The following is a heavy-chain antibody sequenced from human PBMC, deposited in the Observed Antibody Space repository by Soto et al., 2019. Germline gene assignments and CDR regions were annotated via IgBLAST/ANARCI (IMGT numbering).Heavy chain of an antibody. CDR2: IYWGDDK. V-gene: IGHV2-5*02. CDR3: AHRGATVTTEDWFAP. D-gene: IGHD4-17*01. J-gene: IGHJ5*02. Sequence: QITLKESGPTLVKPTQTLTLTCTFSGFSLSTSGVGVGWIRQPPGKALEWLALIYWGDDKRYSPSLKSRLTITKDTSKNQVVLTMTNMDPVDTATYFCAHRGATVTTEDWFAPWGQGTLVTVSS. CDR1: GFSLSTSGVG.